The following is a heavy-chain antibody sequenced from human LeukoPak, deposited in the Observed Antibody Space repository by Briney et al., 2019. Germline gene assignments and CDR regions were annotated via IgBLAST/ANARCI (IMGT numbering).Heavy chain of an antibody. D-gene: IGHD6-6*01. J-gene: IGHJ6*02. CDR3: ARSGSSSKDHYYYGMDV. CDR2: IWYDGSNT. Sequence: GGSLRLSCAASGFTFSSYGMHWVRQAPGKGLEWVAVIWYDGSNTYYADSVKGRFTISRDNSKNTLYLQMNSLRAEDTAVYYCARSGSSSKDHYYYGMDVWGQGTTVTVSS. V-gene: IGHV3-33*01. CDR1: GFTFSSYG.